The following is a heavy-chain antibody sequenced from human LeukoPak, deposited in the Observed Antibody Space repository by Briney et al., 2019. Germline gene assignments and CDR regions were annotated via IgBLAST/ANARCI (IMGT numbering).Heavy chain of an antibody. V-gene: IGHV3-49*04. CDR1: GFTFGDYA. J-gene: IGHJ4*02. CDR2: IRSKAYGGTT. CDR3: TSGNYDYVWGSYRYWFDY. Sequence: PGGSLRLSCTVSGFTFGDYAMSWVRQAPGKGLEWVGFIRSKAYGGTTEYAASVKGRFTISRDDSKSIAYLQMNSLKTEDTAVYYCTSGNYDYVWGSYRYWFDYWGQGTLVTVSS. D-gene: IGHD3-16*02.